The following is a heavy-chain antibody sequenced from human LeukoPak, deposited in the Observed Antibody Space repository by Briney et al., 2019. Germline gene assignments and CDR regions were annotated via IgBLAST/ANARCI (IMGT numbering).Heavy chain of an antibody. V-gene: IGHV4-34*01. CDR3: ASTIAVAGTRAFDI. CDR1: GGSFSGYY. Sequence: SETLSLTCAVYGGSFSGYYWSWIRQPPGKGLEWIGEINHSGTNYNPSLKSRVTMSVDTSKNQFSLKLSSVTAADTAVYYCASTIAVAGTRAFDIWGQGTMVTVSS. J-gene: IGHJ3*02. D-gene: IGHD6-19*01. CDR2: INHSGT.